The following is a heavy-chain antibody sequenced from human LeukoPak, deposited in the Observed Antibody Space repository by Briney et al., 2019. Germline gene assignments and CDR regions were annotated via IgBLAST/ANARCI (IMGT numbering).Heavy chain of an antibody. CDR1: GFTLSSYG. CDR2: IRYDGSNK. D-gene: IGHD6-13*01. J-gene: IGHJ3*02. V-gene: IGHV3-30*02. CDR3: ARDRGGYSSLADGFDI. Sequence: PGGSLRLSCAASGFTLSSYGMHWVRQAPGKGLEWVAFIRYDGSNKYYADSVKGRFTISRDNSKNTLYLQMNSLRAEDTAVYYCARDRGGYSSLADGFDIWGQGTMVTVSS.